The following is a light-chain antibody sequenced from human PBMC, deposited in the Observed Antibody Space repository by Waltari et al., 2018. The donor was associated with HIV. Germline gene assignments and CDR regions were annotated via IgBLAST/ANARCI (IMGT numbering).Light chain of an antibody. V-gene: IGLV2-14*03. Sequence: QSALSQPASVSASPGQSVALSCSGSARDIGRYNYVSWYQQHPDKTPRLILFDVNIRPSGISERFSGSKSGPTASLTISTVETDDEADYYCASYTVNSTGVFGSGTKLTVL. CDR1: ARDIGRYNY. CDR3: ASYTVNSTGV. J-gene: IGLJ1*01. CDR2: DVN.